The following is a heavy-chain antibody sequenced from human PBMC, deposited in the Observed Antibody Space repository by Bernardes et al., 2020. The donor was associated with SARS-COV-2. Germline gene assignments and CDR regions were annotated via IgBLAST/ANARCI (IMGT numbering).Heavy chain of an antibody. CDR2: IYPGDSDT. V-gene: IGHV5-51*01. J-gene: IGHJ4*02. CDR1: GYSFTSYW. Sequence: GESLKISCKGSGYSFTSYWIGWVRQMPGKGLEWMGIIYPGDSDTRYSPSFQGQVTISADKSISTAYLQWSSLKASDTAMYYCARRRHYDFWSGYYSERKGNYFDYWGQGTLVTVSS. D-gene: IGHD3-3*01. CDR3: ARRRHYDFWSGYYSERKGNYFDY.